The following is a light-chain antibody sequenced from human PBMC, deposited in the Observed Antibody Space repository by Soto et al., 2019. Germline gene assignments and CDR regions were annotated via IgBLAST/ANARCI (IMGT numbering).Light chain of an antibody. CDR3: SSYTSSTTL. J-gene: IGLJ2*01. V-gene: IGLV2-14*01. Sequence: QSALTQPASVSGSPGQSITISCTGTSSDVDSYNYVSWYQQHPGRAPKLMISEVSNRPSGISNRFSGSKSGNTASLTISGLQAEDEADYYCSSYTSSTTLFGGGTKLTVL. CDR1: SSDVDSYNY. CDR2: EVS.